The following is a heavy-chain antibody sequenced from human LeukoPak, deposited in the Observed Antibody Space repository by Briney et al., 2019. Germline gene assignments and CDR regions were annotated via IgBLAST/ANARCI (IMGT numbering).Heavy chain of an antibody. CDR3: AKARLSTGWAYNDC. CDR2: IVGSGGTT. V-gene: IGHV3-23*01. Sequence: PGGSLRLSCAASGFTFSNFAMSWVRQAPGKGLEWASAIVGSGGTTFYADSVKGRFTISRDNSKNTVYLQMDSLRAEDTAVYYCAKARLSTGWAYNDCWGQGTLVTVSS. J-gene: IGHJ4*02. D-gene: IGHD6-19*01. CDR1: GFTFSNFA.